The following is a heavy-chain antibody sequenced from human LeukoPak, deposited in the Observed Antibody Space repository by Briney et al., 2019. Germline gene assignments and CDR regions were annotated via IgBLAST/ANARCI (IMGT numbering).Heavy chain of an antibody. Sequence: GGSLRLSCAASGFTFSNYAMNWVRQAPGKGLERVSSISGSGDDPSYADSVKGRFTISRDNSRNTLYLQMNSLRAEDTAVYYCAKQFVDIWGQGTLVTVSS. CDR2: ISGSGDDP. CDR1: GFTFSNYA. CDR3: AKQFVDI. J-gene: IGHJ5*02. V-gene: IGHV3-23*01. D-gene: IGHD5-24*01.